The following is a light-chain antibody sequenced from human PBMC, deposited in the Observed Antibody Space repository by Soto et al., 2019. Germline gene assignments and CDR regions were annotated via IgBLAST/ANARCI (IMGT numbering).Light chain of an antibody. V-gene: IGKV1-5*01. Sequence: DIQMTQSPSALSASIGDTVTITCRASQSVSTWLAWYQQKPGKAPNILIYDASSLETGVPSRFSGSGSGTEFTLTISSLQPDDFATYYCQQYSAYWTFGHGTKVAIK. J-gene: IGKJ1*01. CDR1: QSVSTW. CDR3: QQYSAYWT. CDR2: DAS.